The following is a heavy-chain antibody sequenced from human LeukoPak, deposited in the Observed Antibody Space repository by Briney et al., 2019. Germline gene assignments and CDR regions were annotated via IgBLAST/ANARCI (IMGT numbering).Heavy chain of an antibody. Sequence: GGSLRLSCAASGFTFSSYEMIWVRQAQGKGLEWDLYISSSGSNIFYADPVKGRFTNYRDNDKSSLYLQMNSLRAEDTAVYYCARDSPHFDWLLYPVMGIDYWGQGTLVTVSS. J-gene: IGHJ4*02. CDR3: ARDSPHFDWLLYPVMGIDY. D-gene: IGHD3-9*01. CDR1: GFTFSSYE. CDR2: ISSSGSNI. V-gene: IGHV3-48*03.